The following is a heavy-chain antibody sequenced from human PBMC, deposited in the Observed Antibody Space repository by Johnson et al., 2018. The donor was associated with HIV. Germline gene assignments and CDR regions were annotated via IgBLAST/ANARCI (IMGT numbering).Heavy chain of an antibody. V-gene: IGHV3-30*18. J-gene: IGHJ3*02. CDR1: RFTFSRYG. CDR3: AKDLPLVQGIIMGGGAFDI. CDR2: IPYDGSNT. D-gene: IGHD3-10*01. Sequence: VQLVESGGGVVQPGRSLRLSCAASRFTFSRYGMHWVRQAPGKGLEWVAVIPYDGSNTYYADSVKGRFTLSRDNSKNTVYPQRNSLRAEDTAVYYCAKDLPLVQGIIMGGGAFDIWGQGTMVTVSS.